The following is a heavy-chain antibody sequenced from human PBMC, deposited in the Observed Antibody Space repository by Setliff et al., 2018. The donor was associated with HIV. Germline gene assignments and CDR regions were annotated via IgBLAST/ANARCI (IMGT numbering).Heavy chain of an antibody. Sequence: GASVKVSCKAPGHTFISYHIHWVRQAPGQGLEWMGIINPSGGTTSYAQKFQGRVTMTRDTSTSTVYMELSSLRSEDTAVYYCARVFGVRQAFDNWGQGTMVTVSS. CDR2: INPSGGTT. D-gene: IGHD3-10*02. CDR1: GHTFISYH. CDR3: ARVFGVRQAFDN. V-gene: IGHV1-46*01. J-gene: IGHJ4*03.